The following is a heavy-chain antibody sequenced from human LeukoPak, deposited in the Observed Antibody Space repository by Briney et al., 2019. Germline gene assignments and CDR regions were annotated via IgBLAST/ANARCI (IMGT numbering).Heavy chain of an antibody. CDR2: IYSGGST. CDR1: GFTVGSNY. V-gene: IGHV3-66*01. D-gene: IGHD5-12*01. CDR3: ARGPSSYHNT. J-gene: IGHJ4*02. Sequence: GGSLRLSCAASGFTVGSNYMTWVRQAPGKGLEWVSLIYSGGSTYYADSVKGRFTISRDNSKNTLYLQMNSLRAEDTAVYCCARGPSSYHNTGGQGTLVTVSS.